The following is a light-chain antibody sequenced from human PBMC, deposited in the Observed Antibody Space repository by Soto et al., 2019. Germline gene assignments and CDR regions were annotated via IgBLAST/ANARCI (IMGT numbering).Light chain of an antibody. CDR2: DAS. CDR3: QQYDNLPLT. Sequence: DIQMTQSPSSLSASVGDRVTITCQASQAISNYLNWYQQKPGKAPKLLIYDASNLETGVPSRFSGSGSGTDFTFTISSPQPEDIATYYCQQYDNLPLTFGGGTEVEIK. V-gene: IGKV1-33*01. J-gene: IGKJ4*01. CDR1: QAISNY.